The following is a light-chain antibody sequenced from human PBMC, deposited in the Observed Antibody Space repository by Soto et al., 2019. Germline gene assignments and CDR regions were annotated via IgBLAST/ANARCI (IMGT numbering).Light chain of an antibody. CDR2: SST. Sequence: DIQMTQSPSSLSASVGDSVTMSCRSSQNIDTFLNWYQQKAVEAPKLLIRSSTTLQDGVPSRFTGSGSGTEFALTIGSLQPEDFASYYSQQSHSAHTFGQGTKV. CDR3: QQSHSAHT. V-gene: IGKV1-39*01. J-gene: IGKJ1*01. CDR1: QNIDTF.